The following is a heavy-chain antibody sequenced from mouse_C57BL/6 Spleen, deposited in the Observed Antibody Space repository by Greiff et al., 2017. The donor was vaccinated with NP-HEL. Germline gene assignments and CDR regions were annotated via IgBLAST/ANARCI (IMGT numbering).Heavy chain of an antibody. D-gene: IGHD3-2*02. CDR1: GFTFSSYA. Sequence: EVKLEESGGGLVKPGGSLKLSCAASGFTFSSYAMSWVRQTPEKRLEWVATISDGGSYTYYPDNVKGRFTISRDNAKNNLYLQMSHLKSEDTAMYYCARDDVRLPAMDYWGQGTSVTVSS. CDR3: ARDDVRLPAMDY. V-gene: IGHV5-4*01. CDR2: ISDGGSYT. J-gene: IGHJ4*01.